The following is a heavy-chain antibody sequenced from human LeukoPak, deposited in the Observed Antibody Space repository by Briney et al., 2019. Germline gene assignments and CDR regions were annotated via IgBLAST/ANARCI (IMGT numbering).Heavy chain of an antibody. CDR1: GFTFSSDG. Sequence: GGSLRLSCEASGFTFSSDGMHWGRQAPGKGLERVSVISYDGSNKYYADSMKGRFTISRDNSKNTLYLQMNSLKTEDTAVYYCARTRAAAGYSSFWFDPWGQGTLVTVSS. V-gene: IGHV3-30*03. D-gene: IGHD6-13*01. CDR2: ISYDGSNK. J-gene: IGHJ5*02. CDR3: ARTRAAAGYSSFWFDP.